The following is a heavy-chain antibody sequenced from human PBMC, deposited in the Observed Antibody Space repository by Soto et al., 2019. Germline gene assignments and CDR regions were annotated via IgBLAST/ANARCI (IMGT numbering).Heavy chain of an antibody. CDR1: GYTFTGYY. V-gene: IGHV1-2*04. D-gene: IGHD6-13*01. CDR2: INPNSGGT. CDR3: ARGIIIGGSSPRYYYYYYYMDV. J-gene: IGHJ6*03. Sequence: ASVKVSCKASGYTFTGYYMHWVRQAPGQGLEWMGWINPNSGGTNYAQKFQGWVTMTRDTSISTAYMELSRLRSDDTAVYYCARGIIIGGSSPRYYYYYYYMDVWGKGTRVTVSS.